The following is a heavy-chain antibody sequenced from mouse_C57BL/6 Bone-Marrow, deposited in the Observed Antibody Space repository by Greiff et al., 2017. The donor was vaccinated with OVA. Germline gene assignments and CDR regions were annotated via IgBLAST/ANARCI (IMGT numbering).Heavy chain of an antibody. J-gene: IGHJ3*01. CDR3: ARGGLRAFDD. CDR2: FHPYNGDT. CDR1: GYTFTTYP. Sequence: VQLQQSGAELVKPGASVKMSCKASGYTFTTYPIEWMKQNHGKSLEWIGNFHPYNGDTKYTAKFKGKATLTVETSSSTVYLELSRLTSDDSAVYDGARGGLRAFDDWGKGTMVTVSA. V-gene: IGHV1-47*01. D-gene: IGHD2-2*01.